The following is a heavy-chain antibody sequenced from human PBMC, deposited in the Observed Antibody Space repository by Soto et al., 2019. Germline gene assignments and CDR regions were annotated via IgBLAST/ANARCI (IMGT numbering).Heavy chain of an antibody. CDR2: INPDSGVT. Sequence: QVQLVQSGAEVKKPGASVKVSCKASGYTFTSYYMHWVRQAPGQGLEWMGWINPDSGVTYYPHKFQDRVTMTRDTSISTAYMELSSLTSDDTVLYYCARDRGLRDVWGQGTTVIVSS. CDR1: GYTFTSYY. J-gene: IGHJ6*02. V-gene: IGHV1-2*02. CDR3: ARDRGLRDV.